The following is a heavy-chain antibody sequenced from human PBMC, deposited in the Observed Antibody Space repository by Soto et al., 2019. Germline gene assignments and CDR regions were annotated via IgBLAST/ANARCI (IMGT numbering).Heavy chain of an antibody. CDR2: FDPEDGET. CDR1: RYTLTELS. V-gene: IGHV1-24*01. J-gene: IGHJ3*02. Sequence: GASVKVSCKVSRYTLTELSMHWVRQAPGKGLEWMGGFDPEDGETIYAQKFQGRVTMTEDTSTDTAYMELSGLRSEDTAVYYCASRDSGYVIDAFDIGGQGTMVTVSS. CDR3: ASRDSGYVIDAFDI. D-gene: IGHD5-12*01.